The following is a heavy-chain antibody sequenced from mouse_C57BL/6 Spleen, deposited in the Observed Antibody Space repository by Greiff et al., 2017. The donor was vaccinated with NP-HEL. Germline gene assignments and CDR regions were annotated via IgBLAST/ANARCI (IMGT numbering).Heavy chain of an antibody. CDR2: IDPSDSYT. V-gene: IGHV1-69*01. CDR1: GYTFTSYW. CDR3: ARDYYGREYYFDY. D-gene: IGHD1-1*01. Sequence: VKLQQPGAELVMPGASVKLSCKASGYTFTSYWMHWVKQRPGQGLEWIGEIDPSDSYTNYNQKFKGKSTLTVDKSSSTAYMQLSRLTSEDSAVYYCARDYYGREYYFDYWGQGTTLTVSS. J-gene: IGHJ2*01.